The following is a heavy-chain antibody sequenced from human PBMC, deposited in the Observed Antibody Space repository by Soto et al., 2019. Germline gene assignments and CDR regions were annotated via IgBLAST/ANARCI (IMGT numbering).Heavy chain of an antibody. Sequence: GGSLRLSCTASGFTFGDYAMSWFRQAPGKGLEWVGFIRSKAYGGTTEYAASVKGRFTISRDDSKSIAYLQMNSLKTEDTAVYYCTREHLITIFGVVEYDAFDIWGQGTMVTVS. CDR1: GFTFGDYA. V-gene: IGHV3-49*03. CDR2: IRSKAYGGTT. D-gene: IGHD3-3*01. J-gene: IGHJ3*02. CDR3: TREHLITIFGVVEYDAFDI.